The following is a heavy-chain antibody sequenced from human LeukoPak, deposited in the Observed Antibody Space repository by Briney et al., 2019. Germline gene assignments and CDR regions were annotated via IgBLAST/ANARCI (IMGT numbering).Heavy chain of an antibody. CDR3: ARVRGHSYYPFDY. J-gene: IGHJ4*02. CDR1: GGSFSGYY. Sequence: SETLSLTCAVYGGSFSGYYWSWIRQPPGKGLEWIGEINHSGSTNYNPSLKSRVTISVDTSKNQFSLKLSSVTAADTAVYYCARVRGHSYYPFDYWGQGTLVTVSS. D-gene: IGHD5-18*01. CDR2: INHSGST. V-gene: IGHV4-34*01.